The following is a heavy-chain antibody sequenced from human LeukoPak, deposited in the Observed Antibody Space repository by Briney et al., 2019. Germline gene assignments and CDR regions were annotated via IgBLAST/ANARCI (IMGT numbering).Heavy chain of an antibody. CDR3: ARDLGYYDSSGYYY. D-gene: IGHD3-22*01. CDR1: GFTFSSYS. J-gene: IGHJ4*02. CDR2: ISSSSSYI. V-gene: IGHV3-21*01. Sequence: GGSLRLSCAASGFTFSSYSMNWVRQAPGKGLEWVSSISSSSSYIYYADSVKGRFTISRDNAKSSLYLQMNSLRAEDTAVYYCARDLGYYDSSGYYYWGQGTLVTVSS.